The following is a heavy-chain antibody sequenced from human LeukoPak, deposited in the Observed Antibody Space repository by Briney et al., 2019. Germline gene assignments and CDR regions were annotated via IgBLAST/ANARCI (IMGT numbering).Heavy chain of an antibody. CDR3: AGAPAAQNWFDP. CDR2: INPSGGST. V-gene: IGHV1-46*01. Sequence: ATVKVSCKASGYTFTSYYMHWVRQAPAQGLEWMEIINPSGGSTSYAQKFQGRVTMTRDTSTSTVYMELSSLRSEDTAVYYCAGAPAAQNWFDPWGQGTLVTVSS. D-gene: IGHD2-2*01. J-gene: IGHJ5*02. CDR1: GYTFTSYY.